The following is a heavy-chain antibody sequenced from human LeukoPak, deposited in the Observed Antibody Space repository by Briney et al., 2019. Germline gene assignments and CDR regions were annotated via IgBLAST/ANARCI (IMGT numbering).Heavy chain of an antibody. J-gene: IGHJ4*02. CDR1: GFTFRDYQ. CDR2: ISSSGTI. CDR3: ARRPQTYYYDSNGYYSEGFDY. V-gene: IGHV3-11*01. D-gene: IGHD3-22*01. Sequence: GGCPRLSRAASGFTFRDYQKNWIRQAPGKGPGWVSYISSSGTIYYADSVKGRFTISRDNAKNSLYLRMNSMRAEDTAVYYCARRPQTYYYDSNGYYSEGFDYWGQGTLVTVSP.